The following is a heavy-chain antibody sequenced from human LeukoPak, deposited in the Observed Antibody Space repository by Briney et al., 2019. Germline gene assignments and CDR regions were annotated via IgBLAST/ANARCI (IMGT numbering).Heavy chain of an antibody. V-gene: IGHV3-23*01. CDR2: ISGSGGST. J-gene: IGHJ4*02. D-gene: IGHD2-15*01. CDR1: GFTFSTYA. Sequence: GGSLRLSCAAAGFTFSTYAMNWVRQAPGKGLEWVSAISGSGGSTYYADSVKVRITISRANSKNTLYLQMNSLRAEDTAVYYCAKGVGYCSGGSCQQFDYWGQGTLVTVSS. CDR3: AKGVGYCSGGSCQQFDY.